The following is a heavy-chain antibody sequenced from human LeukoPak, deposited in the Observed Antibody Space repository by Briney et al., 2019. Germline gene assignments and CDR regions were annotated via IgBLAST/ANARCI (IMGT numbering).Heavy chain of an antibody. CDR1: GGSISSYY. D-gene: IGHD3-10*01. J-gene: IGHJ3*02. CDR2: IYYSGST. V-gene: IGHV4-59*01. Sequence: KPSETLSLTCTVSGGSISSYYWSWIRQPPGKGLEWIGYIYYSGSTNYNPSLKSRVTISVDTSKNQFSLKLSSVTAADTAVYYCARVRSTMVRGIGDDAFDIWGQGTMVTVSS. CDR3: ARVRSTMVRGIGDDAFDI.